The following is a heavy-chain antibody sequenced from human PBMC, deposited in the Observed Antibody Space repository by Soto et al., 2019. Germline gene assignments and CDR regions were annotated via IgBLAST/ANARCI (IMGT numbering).Heavy chain of an antibody. D-gene: IGHD3-10*01. V-gene: IGHV1-18*01. Sequence: QVQLVQSGAELKKPGASAKVSCKASGYMFTSYGISWVRQAPGQGLEWMAWISVNNCNTNYAQKFQGRVTMTTDTSPNTAHMELSSLRSDDTAVYYCARFNGTGTNYYMDVWGEGTTVTVSS. CDR3: ARFNGTGTNYYMDV. J-gene: IGHJ6*03. CDR2: ISVNNCNT. CDR1: GYMFTSYG.